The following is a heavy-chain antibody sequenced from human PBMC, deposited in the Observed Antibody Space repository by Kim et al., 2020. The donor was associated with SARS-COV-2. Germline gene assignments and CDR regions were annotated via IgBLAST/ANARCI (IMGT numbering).Heavy chain of an antibody. V-gene: IGHV3-7*01. Sequence: GGSLRLSCAASGFTFNSYWMTWVRQAPGKGLEWLANINQNGNKKYNVYSVKGRFTISRENAKHSLYLQMNSTGAEDTAFFYCARYENLYSRWKDAFYIWG. D-gene: IGHD1-26*01. J-gene: IGHJ3*02. CDR3: ARYENLYSRWKDAFYI. CDR1: GFTFNSYW. CDR2: INQNGNKK.